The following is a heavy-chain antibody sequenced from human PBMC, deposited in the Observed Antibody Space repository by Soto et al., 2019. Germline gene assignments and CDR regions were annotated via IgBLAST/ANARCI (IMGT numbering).Heavy chain of an antibody. J-gene: IGHJ6*02. CDR3: AREQWLAKEYGYYYGMDV. Sequence: PGGSLSLSCAAAGFTFSDYYMSWIRQAPGKGLEWVSYISSSGSTIYYADSVKGRFTISRDNAKNSLYLQMNSLRAEDTAVYYCAREQWLAKEYGYYYGMDVWGQGTTVTSP. V-gene: IGHV3-11*01. D-gene: IGHD6-19*01. CDR1: GFTFSDYY. CDR2: ISSSGSTI.